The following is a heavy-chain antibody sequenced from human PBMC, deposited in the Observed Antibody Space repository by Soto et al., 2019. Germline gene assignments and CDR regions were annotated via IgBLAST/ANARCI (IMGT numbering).Heavy chain of an antibody. Sequence: LSLTCTVSGGSISSYYWSWIRQPPGKGLEWIGYIYYSGSTNYNPSLKSRVTISVDTSKNQFSLKLSSVTAADTALYYCATLSIVVVPAAKWENYYYYYGMDVWGQGTTVTVSS. CDR1: GGSISSYY. CDR3: ATLSIVVVPAAKWENYYYYYGMDV. J-gene: IGHJ6*02. CDR2: IYYSGST. D-gene: IGHD2-2*01. V-gene: IGHV4-59*08.